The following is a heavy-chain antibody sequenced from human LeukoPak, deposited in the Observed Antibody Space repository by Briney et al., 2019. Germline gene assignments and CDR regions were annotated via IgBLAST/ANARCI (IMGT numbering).Heavy chain of an antibody. Sequence: ASVKVSCKASGYTFTGYYMHWVRQAPGQGLEWMGRINPNSGGTNYAQKFQGRVTMTRDTSISTAYMELSRLRSDDTAVYYCARAKPDPGDCGGGSCYRLYYYYYGMDVWGQGTTVTVSS. CDR1: GYTFTGYY. V-gene: IGHV1-2*06. J-gene: IGHJ6*02. D-gene: IGHD2-15*01. CDR3: ARAKPDPGDCGGGSCYRLYYYYYGMDV. CDR2: INPNSGGT.